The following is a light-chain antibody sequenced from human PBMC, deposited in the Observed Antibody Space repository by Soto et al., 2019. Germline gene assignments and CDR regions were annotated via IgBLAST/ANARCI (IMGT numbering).Light chain of an antibody. CDR1: SSNIGSNY. CDR3: AAWDDSLSGWV. V-gene: IGLV1-47*02. Sequence: QSVLTQPPSASGTPGQRVTISCSGSSSNIGSNYVSWYQQLPGSAPKLLIYNNNQRPSGVPDRFSGSKSGTSASLAISGLRSEDEADYYCAAWDDSLSGWVFGGGTKLTV. CDR2: NNN. J-gene: IGLJ3*02.